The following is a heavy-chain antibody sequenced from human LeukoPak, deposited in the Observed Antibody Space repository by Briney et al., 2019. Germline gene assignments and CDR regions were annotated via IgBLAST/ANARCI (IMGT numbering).Heavy chain of an antibody. J-gene: IGHJ3*01. D-gene: IGHD3-10*01. V-gene: IGHV3-30*04. Sequence: PGRSLRLSCAASGLYFDSHAMHWVRQAPGKGLEWVAFISYTGGNEYYADPVKGRFTISRDNSKNTLYLQMNSLRSEDTAVYFCAREGGDLGAFDVWGQGTVATVSS. CDR3: AREGGDLGAFDV. CDR1: GLYFDSHA. CDR2: ISYTGGNE.